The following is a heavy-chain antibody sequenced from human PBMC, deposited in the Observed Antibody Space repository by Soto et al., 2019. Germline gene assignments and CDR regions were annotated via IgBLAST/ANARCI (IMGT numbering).Heavy chain of an antibody. CDR1: GCTFSSYA. CDR3: ARDRTVEMATIPRFDP. CDR2: IIPIFGTA. Sequence: QVQLVQSGAEVKKPGSSVKVSCKASGCTFSSYAISWVRQAPGQGLEWMGGIIPIFGTANYAQKFQGRVTITADKTTSKAEMGRSSLRSEDTDVYYCARDRTVEMATIPRFDPWGQGTLVTVSS. D-gene: IGHD5-12*01. V-gene: IGHV1-69*06. J-gene: IGHJ5*02.